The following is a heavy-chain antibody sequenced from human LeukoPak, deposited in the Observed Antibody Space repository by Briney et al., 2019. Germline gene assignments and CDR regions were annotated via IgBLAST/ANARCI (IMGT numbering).Heavy chain of an antibody. D-gene: IGHD2-2*01. J-gene: IGHJ4*02. CDR2: INPNSGFT. CDR1: GYPFTGYY. CDR3: ARLADCSSSSCRSFDY. Sequence: ASVKVACKASGYPFTGYYLHWVRQAPGQGLEWMGWINPNSGFTNYAQKFQGRVTMTRDTSISTAYMELGRLRSDDTAVYCCARLADCSSSSCRSFDYWGQGALVTVCS. V-gene: IGHV1-2*02.